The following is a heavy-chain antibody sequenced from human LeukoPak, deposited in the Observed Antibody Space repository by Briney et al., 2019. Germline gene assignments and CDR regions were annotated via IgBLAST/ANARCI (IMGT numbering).Heavy chain of an antibody. Sequence: SETLSLTCTVSGVSISNNNYYWGWIRQPPGKGLEWIGSIYYGGYTYYNPSLKSRVTISVDTSKNQFSLKLSSVTAADTAIYYCQSRFLEWLLDYWGQGTLVTVSS. CDR1: GVSISNNNYY. D-gene: IGHD3-3*01. J-gene: IGHJ4*02. CDR3: QSRFLEWLLDY. V-gene: IGHV4-39*01. CDR2: IYYGGYT.